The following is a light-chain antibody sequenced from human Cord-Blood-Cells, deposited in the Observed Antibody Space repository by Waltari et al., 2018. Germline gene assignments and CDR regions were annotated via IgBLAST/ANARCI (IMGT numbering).Light chain of an antibody. CDR1: QSVSSN. J-gene: IGKJ3*01. Sequence: ELVMTQSPPTLSLSPGERATLSCRASQSVSSNVAWYQQKPGQAPRLLIYGASTRATGIPARFSGSGYGKEFTLTISSLQSEDFAVYYCQQYNNWPFTFGPGTKVDIK. CDR2: GAS. V-gene: IGKV3-15*01. CDR3: QQYNNWPFT.